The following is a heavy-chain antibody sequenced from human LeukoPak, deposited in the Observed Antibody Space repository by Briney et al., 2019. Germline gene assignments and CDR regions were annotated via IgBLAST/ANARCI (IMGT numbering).Heavy chain of an antibody. Sequence: SETLSLMCTVSGGSISSHYWSWIQQPPGEGLEWMGYSYYSGTTRYNPSLQSRVTISVDTSKNLFSLKLTSVTAADTAVYYCARLLDNDSSGHPDTFDMRGQGTMVTVSS. CDR2: SYYSGTT. D-gene: IGHD3-22*01. J-gene: IGHJ3*02. CDR3: ARLLDNDSSGHPDTFDM. CDR1: GGSISSHY. V-gene: IGHV4-59*11.